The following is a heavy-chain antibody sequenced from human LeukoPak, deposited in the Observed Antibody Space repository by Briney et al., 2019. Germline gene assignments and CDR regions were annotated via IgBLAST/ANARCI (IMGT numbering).Heavy chain of an antibody. D-gene: IGHD4-23*01. CDR1: GFTFSSNW. V-gene: IGHV3-48*03. CDR2: ISSSGSTI. CDR3: ARVPRWYVIDY. Sequence: PGGSLRLSCAASGFTFSSNWMHWVRQAPGKGLEWVSYISSSGSTIYYADSVKGRFTISRDNAKNSLYLQMNSLRAEDTAVYYCARVPRWYVIDYWGQGTLVTVSS. J-gene: IGHJ4*02.